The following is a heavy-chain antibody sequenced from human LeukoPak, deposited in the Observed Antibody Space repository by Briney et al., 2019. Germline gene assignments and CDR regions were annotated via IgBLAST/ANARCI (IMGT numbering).Heavy chain of an antibody. J-gene: IGHJ4*02. V-gene: IGHV1-8*01. CDR3: ARGENANYYDSSGLFDY. CDR2: MNPNSGNT. D-gene: IGHD3-22*01. CDR1: GYTLTSYD. Sequence: ASVKVSCKASGYTLTSYDINWVRQATGQGLEWMGWMNPNSGNTGYAQKFQGRVTMTRNTSISTAYMELSSLRSEDTAVYYCARGENANYYDSSGLFDYWGQGTLVTVSS.